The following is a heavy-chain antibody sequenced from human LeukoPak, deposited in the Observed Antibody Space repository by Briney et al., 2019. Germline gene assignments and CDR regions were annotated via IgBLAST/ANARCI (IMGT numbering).Heavy chain of an antibody. V-gene: IGHV3-7*01. CDR3: ARFRVSAFDI. J-gene: IGHJ3*02. CDR1: GFTFSNYW. Sequence: GGSLRLSCAASGFTFSNYWMTWVRQAPGKGLEWVANIKQDGSDKYYVDSVKGRFTISRDNAKSSLYLQMNSLRAEDTAVYYCARFRVSAFDIWGQGTMVTVSS. CDR2: IKQDGSDK.